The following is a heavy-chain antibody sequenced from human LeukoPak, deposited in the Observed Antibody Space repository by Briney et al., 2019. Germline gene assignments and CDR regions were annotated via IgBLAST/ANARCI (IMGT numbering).Heavy chain of an antibody. Sequence: SETLSLTCTVSGYSINSAYYWGWIRQPPGKGQELIGTMYHSGITYYNLSLKSRVTISVDTSKNQFSLKLSTVTAADTAVYYCARGSVLRHFNYWGQGTLVTVSS. CDR3: ARGSVLRHFNY. CDR2: MYHSGIT. CDR1: GYSINSAYY. J-gene: IGHJ4*02. V-gene: IGHV4-38-2*02. D-gene: IGHD3-3*01.